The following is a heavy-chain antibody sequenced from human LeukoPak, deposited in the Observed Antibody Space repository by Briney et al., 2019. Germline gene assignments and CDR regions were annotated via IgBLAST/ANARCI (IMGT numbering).Heavy chain of an antibody. CDR2: IKQDGSEK. V-gene: IGHV3-7*01. CDR3: ARVTMVHYYYMDV. J-gene: IGHJ6*03. D-gene: IGHD3-10*01. Sequence: GGSLRLSCAASGFTFSTYNMNWVRQAPGKGLEWVANIKQDGSEKYYVDSVKGRFTISRDNAKNSLYLQMNSLRAEDTAVYYCARVTMVHYYYMDVWGKGTTVTISS. CDR1: GFTFSTYN.